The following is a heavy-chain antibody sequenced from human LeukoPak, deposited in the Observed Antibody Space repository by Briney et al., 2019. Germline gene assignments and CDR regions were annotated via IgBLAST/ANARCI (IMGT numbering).Heavy chain of an antibody. D-gene: IGHD1-26*01. CDR1: GFTFSSYW. V-gene: IGHV3-7*01. J-gene: IGHJ3*02. Sequence: GGSLRLSCAASGFTFSSYWMSWVRQAPGKGLEWVANIKQDGSEKYHVDSVKGRFTISRDNAKNSLYLQMNSLRAEDTAVYYCARDSGSYNDAFDIWGQGTMVTVSS. CDR2: IKQDGSEK. CDR3: ARDSGSYNDAFDI.